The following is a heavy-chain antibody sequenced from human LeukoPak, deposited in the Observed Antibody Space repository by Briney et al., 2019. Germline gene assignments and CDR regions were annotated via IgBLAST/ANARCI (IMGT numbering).Heavy chain of an antibody. CDR2: ISGSGGST. D-gene: IGHD2-2*01. V-gene: IGHV3-23*01. J-gene: IGHJ4*02. CDR3: AKVTIGRGYCTSTSCSPFDY. Sequence: GASVKVSCKASGGTFSSYAMSWVRQAPGKGLEWVSGISGSGGSTYYADSVKGRFTISRDNSKNTLHLQMNSLRADDTAVYYCAKVTIGRGYCTSTSCSPFDYWGQGTLVTVSS. CDR1: GGTFSSYA.